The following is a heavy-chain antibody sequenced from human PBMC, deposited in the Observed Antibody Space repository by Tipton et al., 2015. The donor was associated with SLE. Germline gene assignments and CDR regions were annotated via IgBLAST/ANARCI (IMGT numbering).Heavy chain of an antibody. Sequence: SLRLSCAASGFTFSIYAMSWVRQAPGKGLEWVSSFSGSGGSIYYADSVKGRFTIARDNSKNTLFLQMNSLRAEDTAVYYCAKKMVRGLIMPSPFDYWGQGTLVTVSS. CDR3: AKKMVRGLIMPSPFDY. D-gene: IGHD3-10*01. CDR2: FSGSGGSI. CDR1: GFTFSIYA. J-gene: IGHJ4*02. V-gene: IGHV3-23*01.